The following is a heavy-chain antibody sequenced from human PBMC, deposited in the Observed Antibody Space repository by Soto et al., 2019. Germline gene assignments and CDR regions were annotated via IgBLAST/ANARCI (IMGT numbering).Heavy chain of an antibody. Sequence: GGSLRLSCAASGLTFSSYSMNWVRQAPGKGLEWVSSISSSSSYIYYADSVKGRFTISRDNAKNSLYLQMNSLRAEETAVYYCARAKQQLVKVGYYYYGMDVWGKGPTVTVSS. V-gene: IGHV3-21*01. CDR2: ISSSSSYI. CDR1: GLTFSSYS. D-gene: IGHD6-13*01. J-gene: IGHJ6*04. CDR3: ARAKQQLVKVGYYYYGMDV.